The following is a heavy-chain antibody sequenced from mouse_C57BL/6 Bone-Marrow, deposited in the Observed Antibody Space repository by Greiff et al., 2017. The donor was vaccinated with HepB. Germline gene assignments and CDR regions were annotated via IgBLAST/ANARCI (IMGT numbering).Heavy chain of an antibody. D-gene: IGHD1-1*01. CDR1: GYTFTSYW. CDR2: IYPGSGST. V-gene: IGHV1-55*01. CDR3: ARSAYYYGSSYVQDMDY. J-gene: IGHJ4*01. Sequence: QVQLQQPGAELVKPGASVKMSCKASGYTFTSYWITWVKQRPGQGLEWIGDIYPGSGSTNYNEKFKSKATLTVDTSSSTAYMQLSSLTSEDSAVYYCARSAYYYGSSYVQDMDYWGQGTSGTVSS.